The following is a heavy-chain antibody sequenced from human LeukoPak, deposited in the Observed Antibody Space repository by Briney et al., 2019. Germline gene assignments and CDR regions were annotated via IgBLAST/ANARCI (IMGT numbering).Heavy chain of an antibody. J-gene: IGHJ6*02. CDR2: IIPIFGTA. V-gene: IGHV1-69*13. D-gene: IGHD3-10*01. CDR3: AQGNTRVRGVITNLYCYYYGMDV. CDR1: GGTFSSYA. Sequence: SVKVSCKASGGTFSSYAMSWVRQAPGQGLEWMGGIIPIFGTANYAQKVQGRVTITADESTSTAYMELSSLRSEHTAVYYCAQGNTRVRGVITNLYCYYYGMDVWGQGTTVTVSS.